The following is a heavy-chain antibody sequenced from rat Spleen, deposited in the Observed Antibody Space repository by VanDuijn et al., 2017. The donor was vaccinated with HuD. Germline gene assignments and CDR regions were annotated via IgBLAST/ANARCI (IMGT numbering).Heavy chain of an antibody. V-gene: IGHV5-7*01. Sequence: EVQLVESGGGLVQPGRSLKLSCAASGFTFSDYAMAWVRQAPGKGLEWVASINYDGSSTYYRDSVKGRFTISRDNAKSTLYLQMDSLRSEDTATYYCARLWLRRVHNWFAYWGQGTLVTVSS. J-gene: IGHJ3*01. D-gene: IGHD1-11*01. CDR1: GFTFSDYA. CDR2: INYDGSST. CDR3: ARLWLRRVHNWFAY.